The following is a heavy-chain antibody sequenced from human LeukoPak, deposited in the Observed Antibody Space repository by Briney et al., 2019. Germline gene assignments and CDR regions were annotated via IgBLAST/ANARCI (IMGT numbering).Heavy chain of an antibody. CDR1: GYTFINYD. D-gene: IGHD1-26*01. J-gene: IGHJ3*02. V-gene: IGHV1-69*13. Sequence: SVKLSCKASGYTFINYDINWVRQAAGQGLEWMGGIIPIFGTANYAQKFQGRVTITADESTSTAYMELSSLRSEDTAVYYCARTRVIVGATSDAFDIWGQGTMVTVSS. CDR3: ARTRVIVGATSDAFDI. CDR2: IIPIFGTA.